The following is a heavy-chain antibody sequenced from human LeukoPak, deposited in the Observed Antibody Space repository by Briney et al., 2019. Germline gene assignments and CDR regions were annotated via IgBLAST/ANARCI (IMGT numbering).Heavy chain of an antibody. CDR2: IDPRGGVT. CDR3: ARDWELLY. Sequence: ASVKVSCKASGYSVTSYYMHWVRQAPGQGVEWMGIIDPRGGVTSYAQKFQGRVTVTKDTSTNTVYMELSSLRSDDTAVYYCARDWELLYWGQGTLVTVSS. V-gene: IGHV1-46*01. CDR1: GYSVTSYY. D-gene: IGHD1-26*01. J-gene: IGHJ4*02.